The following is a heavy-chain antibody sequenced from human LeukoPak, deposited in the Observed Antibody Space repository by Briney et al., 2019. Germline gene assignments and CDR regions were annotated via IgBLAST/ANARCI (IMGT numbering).Heavy chain of an antibody. CDR3: VRESKDVYKRNDAFDV. Sequence: GGSLRLSCAASGFTSSGYEMNWVRQAPGKGLEWLSYISSSGNTIYSVDSVKGRFTISRDNAKNSLYLQMSSLRAEDTAIYYCVRESKDVYKRNDAFDVWGQGTMVTVSS. J-gene: IGHJ3*01. CDR1: GFTSSGYE. D-gene: IGHD5-24*01. CDR2: ISSSGNTI. V-gene: IGHV3-48*03.